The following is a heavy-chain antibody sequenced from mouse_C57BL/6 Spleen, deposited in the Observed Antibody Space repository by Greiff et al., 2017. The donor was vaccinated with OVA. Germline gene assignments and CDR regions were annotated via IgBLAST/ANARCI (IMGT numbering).Heavy chain of an antibody. D-gene: IGHD1-1*01. J-gene: IGHJ4*01. Sequence: EVHLVESGPELVKPGASVKIPCKASGYTFTDYNMDWVKQSHGKSLEWIGDINPNNGGTIYNQKFKGKATLTVDKSSSTAYMERRNLTSEDTAVYYCARTTTGFSYAMDYWGQGTSVTVSS. CDR1: GYTFTDYN. CDR3: ARTTTGFSYAMDY. V-gene: IGHV1-18*01. CDR2: INPNNGGT.